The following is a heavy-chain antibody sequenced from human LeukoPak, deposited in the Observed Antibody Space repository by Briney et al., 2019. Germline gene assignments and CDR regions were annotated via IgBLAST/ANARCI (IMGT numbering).Heavy chain of an antibody. V-gene: IGHV4-59*01. CDR1: GGSMSSYY. CDR2: IYYSGST. D-gene: IGHD7-27*01. CDR3: ARRSNWGLWIGY. J-gene: IGHJ4*02. Sequence: SETLSLTCTVSGGSMSSYYWSWIRQPPGKGLEWIGYIYYSGSTNYNPSLKSRVTISVDTSKNQFSLKLSSVTAADTAVYYCARRSNWGLWIGYWGQGTLVTVSS.